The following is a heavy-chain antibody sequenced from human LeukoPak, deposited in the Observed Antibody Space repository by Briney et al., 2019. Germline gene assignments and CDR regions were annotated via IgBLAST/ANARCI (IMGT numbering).Heavy chain of an antibody. CDR2: ISVYNGNT. J-gene: IGHJ4*02. V-gene: IGHV1-18*04. CDR1: GSTFTVYY. Sequence: ASVKVSCKTSGSTFTVYYIHWVRQAPGQGLERMGWISVYNGNTKYAKKFQGRVTRTTDTSTSTAYMELRSLRSDDTAVYYCARGLPPRRNYDSRGYYSYYFDYWGQGTLVTVSS. D-gene: IGHD3-22*01. CDR3: ARGLPPRRNYDSRGYYSYYFDY.